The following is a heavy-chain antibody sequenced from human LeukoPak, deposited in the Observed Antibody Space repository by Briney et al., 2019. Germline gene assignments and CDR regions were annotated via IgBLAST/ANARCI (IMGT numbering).Heavy chain of an antibody. V-gene: IGHV5-51*01. J-gene: IGHJ6*02. CDR1: GYSFTNYW. CDR2: IYPGDSDT. Sequence: GESLKISCKGSGYSFTNYWIGWVRQMPGKSLEWMGIIYPGDSDTKYSPSFQGQVTISADKSTSTAYLQWSSLKASDTAMFYCARHRGVEGTGLYNFFYYGMDVWGQGTTVTVSS. D-gene: IGHD6-19*01. CDR3: ARHRGVEGTGLYNFFYYGMDV.